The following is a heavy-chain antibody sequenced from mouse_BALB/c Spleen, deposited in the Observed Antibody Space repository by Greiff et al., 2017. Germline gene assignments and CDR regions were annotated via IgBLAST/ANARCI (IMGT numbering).Heavy chain of an antibody. J-gene: IGHJ1*01. D-gene: IGHD1-1*01. Sequence: EVQLVESGPSLVKPSQTLSLTCSVTGDSITSGYRNWIRKFPGNKLEYMGYISYSGSTYYNPSLKSRISITRDTSKNQYYLQLNSVTTEDTATYYCARDGSSYYWYFDVWGAGTTVTVSS. CDR3: ARDGSSYYWYFDV. CDR1: GDSITSGY. CDR2: ISYSGST. V-gene: IGHV3-8*02.